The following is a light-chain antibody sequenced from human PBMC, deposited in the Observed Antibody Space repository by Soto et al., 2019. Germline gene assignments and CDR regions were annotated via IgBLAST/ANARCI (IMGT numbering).Light chain of an antibody. J-gene: IGLJ2*01. V-gene: IGLV1-44*01. CDR1: SSNIGINT. CDR3: QSFDKYLSAVV. Sequence: QSVLTQPPSASGTPGQTITISCSGGSSNIGINTVSWYEHLPGTAPRLLIYGNNQRPSGVPDRFSGSKSGTSASLAISGLQAEDEADYYCQSFDKYLSAVVFGGGTKLTVL. CDR2: GNN.